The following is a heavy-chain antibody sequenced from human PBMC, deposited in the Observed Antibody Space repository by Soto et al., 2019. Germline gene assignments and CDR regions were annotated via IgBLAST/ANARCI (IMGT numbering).Heavy chain of an antibody. CDR2: ISDDGRNT. CDR1: EFIFSSFP. CDR3: ARERQQMGIYLDI. J-gene: IGHJ3*02. D-gene: IGHD6-13*01. V-gene: IGHV3-30-3*01. Sequence: QLVESGGGGVQPGRSLRLSCAASEFIFSSFPMHWVRQAPGKGLEWMAVISDDGRNTYFADSVKGRVSVSRDNSKKTLYLQIHSLRLDDTGVYFCARERQQMGIYLDIWGQGTKVTVSA.